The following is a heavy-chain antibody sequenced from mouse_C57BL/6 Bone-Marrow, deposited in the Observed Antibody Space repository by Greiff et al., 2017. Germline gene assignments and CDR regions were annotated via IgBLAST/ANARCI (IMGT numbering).Heavy chain of an antibody. V-gene: IGHV1-7*01. CDR1: GYTFTSYW. Sequence: VQLQQSGAELAKPGASVKLSCKASGYTFTSYWMHWVKQRPGQGLEWIGYINPSSGYTKYHQKFKDKATLTADKSSSTAYIQLSSLTYEDSAVYYCARRVANWSYYLDYWGQGTTLTVSS. D-gene: IGHD1-1*02. CDR2: INPSSGYT. CDR3: ARRVANWSYYLDY. J-gene: IGHJ2*01.